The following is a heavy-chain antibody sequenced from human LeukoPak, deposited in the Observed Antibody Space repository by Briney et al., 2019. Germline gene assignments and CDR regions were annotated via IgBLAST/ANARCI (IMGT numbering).Heavy chain of an antibody. CDR3: ARDGPYYDYWSGYYHNWFDP. D-gene: IGHD3-3*01. CDR2: ISSSSSYI. J-gene: IGHJ5*02. V-gene: IGHV3-21*01. CDR1: GFTFSSYS. Sequence: TGGSLRLSCAASGFTFSSYSMNWVRQAPGKGLEWVSSISSSSSYIYYADSVKGRFTISRDNAKNSLYLQMNSLRAEDTAVYYCARDGPYYDYWSGYYHNWFDPWGQGTLVTVSS.